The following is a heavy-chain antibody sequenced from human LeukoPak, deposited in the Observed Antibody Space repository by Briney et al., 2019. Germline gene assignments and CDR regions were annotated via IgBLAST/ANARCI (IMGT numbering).Heavy chain of an antibody. Sequence: SETLSLTCAVYGGSFSGYYWSWIRQPPGKGLEWIGEINHSGSTNYNPSLKSRVTISVDTPKNQFSLKLSSVTAADTAVYYCARRGYSYGSEDWFDPWGQGTLVTVSS. CDR1: GGSFSGYY. J-gene: IGHJ5*02. V-gene: IGHV4-34*01. CDR3: ARRGYSYGSEDWFDP. D-gene: IGHD5-18*01. CDR2: INHSGST.